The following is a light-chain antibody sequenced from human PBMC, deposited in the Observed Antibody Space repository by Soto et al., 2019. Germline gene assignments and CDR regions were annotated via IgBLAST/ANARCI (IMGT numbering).Light chain of an antibody. V-gene: IGLV2-14*01. J-gene: IGLJ1*01. CDR1: SSDVGNYKY. CDR3: FSYTSSGTYV. Sequence: QSVVTQHASVSGSPGQSMTISCTGTSSDVGNYKYVSWYQQHPGKAPKLMIYEVSNRPSGVSNRFSGSKSGNTASLTISGLQAEDETDYYCFSYTSSGTYVFGTGTKVTVL. CDR2: EVS.